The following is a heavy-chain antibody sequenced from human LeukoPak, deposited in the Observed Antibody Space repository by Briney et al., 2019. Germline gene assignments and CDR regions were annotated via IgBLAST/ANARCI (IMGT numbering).Heavy chain of an antibody. D-gene: IGHD6-19*01. J-gene: IGHJ6*02. Sequence: GGSLRLSCAASGFTFSSYGMHWVRQAPGKGLEWVAVIWYDGSNKYYADSVKGRFTISRDNSKNTLYLQMNSLRAEDTAVYYCARERRSSGWPYYYYYYGMDVWGQGTTVTVSS. CDR3: ARERRSSGWPYYYYYYGMDV. CDR2: IWYDGSNK. V-gene: IGHV3-33*01. CDR1: GFTFSSYG.